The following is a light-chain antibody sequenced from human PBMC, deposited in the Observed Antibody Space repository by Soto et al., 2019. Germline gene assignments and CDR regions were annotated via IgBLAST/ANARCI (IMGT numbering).Light chain of an antibody. J-gene: IGKJ1*01. V-gene: IGKV3-11*01. CDR2: DAS. Sequence: IVLTQSPVTLALSPGESAVLSCRASQGVGPSLAWYQHKPGQAPRLFIYDASKRAPGIPARFSGSGSGTDFTLPISRLEPEDIGLYYCQVRDVWPSFGQGTKVEI. CDR1: QGVGPS. CDR3: QVRDVWPS.